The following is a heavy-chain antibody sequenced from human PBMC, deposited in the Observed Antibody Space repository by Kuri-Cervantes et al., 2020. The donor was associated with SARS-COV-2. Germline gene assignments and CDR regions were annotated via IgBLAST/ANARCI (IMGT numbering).Heavy chain of an antibody. D-gene: IGHD6-6*01. CDR2: ISSSSSYI. CDR3: ARDRGKIAARIYYYGMDV. V-gene: IGHV3-21*01. J-gene: IGHJ6*02. Sequence: ETLSLTCAASGFSFSSYGMSWVRQAPGKGLEWVSPISSSSSYIYYADSVKGRFTISRDNAKNSLYLQMNSLRAEDTAVYYCARDRGKIAARIYYYGMDVWGQGTTVTVSS. CDR1: GFSFSSYG.